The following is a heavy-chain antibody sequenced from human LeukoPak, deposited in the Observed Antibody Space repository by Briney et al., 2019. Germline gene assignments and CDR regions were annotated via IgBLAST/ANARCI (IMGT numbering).Heavy chain of an antibody. J-gene: IGHJ4*02. Sequence: GGSLTHFCAASEFTLSYYAMSWVRQAPGKGLDWVSVISGSGDTTYYADSVKGRFTISRDNSKNTLYLQMNSLRAEDTDVYYCAKVSAHARNFDFWGQGTLVTVSS. CDR1: EFTLSYYA. CDR3: AKVSAHARNFDF. CDR2: ISGSGDTT. V-gene: IGHV3-23*01.